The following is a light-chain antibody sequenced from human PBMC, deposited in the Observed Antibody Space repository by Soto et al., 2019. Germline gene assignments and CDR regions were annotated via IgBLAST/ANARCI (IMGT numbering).Light chain of an antibody. Sequence: DIVMTQSPDSLGVSLGERATINCKSSQSVLYSSNNKNYLAWYQQKPGQPPKLLIYWASTRESGVPDRFSGSGSGTDFTLTISSLQAEDVAVYYCQQYYSTPLTLGGGTKVDIK. V-gene: IGKV4-1*01. J-gene: IGKJ4*01. CDR3: QQYYSTPLT. CDR2: WAS. CDR1: QSVLYSSNNKNY.